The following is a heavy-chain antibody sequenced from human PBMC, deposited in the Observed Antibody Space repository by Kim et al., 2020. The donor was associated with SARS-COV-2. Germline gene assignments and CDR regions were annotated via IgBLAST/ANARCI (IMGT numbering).Heavy chain of an antibody. CDR2: VYYSGST. Sequence: SETLSLTCVVSGDSVSSTSYYWGWIRQSPGKGLEWIGNVYYSGSTYYNPSLKSRVTISLDTSKNQFSLKLSSVTAADTAVYFCASDLPWNLSDWRQGTLV. CDR3: ASDLPWNLSD. CDR1: GDSVSSTSYY. V-gene: IGHV4-39*07. D-gene: IGHD1-1*01. J-gene: IGHJ4*02.